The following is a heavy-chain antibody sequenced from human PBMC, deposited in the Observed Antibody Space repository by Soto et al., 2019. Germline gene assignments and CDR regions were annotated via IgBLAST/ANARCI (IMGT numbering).Heavy chain of an antibody. J-gene: IGHJ5*01. V-gene: IGHV2-5*01. CDR2: IYWNDDT. CDR1: GFSLTTAGAG. CDR3: AHRGYGNYPRDNWFDS. D-gene: IGHD4-17*01. Sequence: QITLKESGPTLVKPTQTLTLTCTFSGFSLTTAGAGVGWIRQPPGKALEWLALIYWNDDTRYSPSLKSRLTITKDSSKNQVVLRMTNMDHVDTATYYCAHRGYGNYPRDNWFDSWGQGILVIVSS.